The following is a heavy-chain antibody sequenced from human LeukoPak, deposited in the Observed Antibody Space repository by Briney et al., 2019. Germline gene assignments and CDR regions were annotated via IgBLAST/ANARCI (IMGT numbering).Heavy chain of an antibody. CDR3: ASIRFLEWLLAFDY. CDR2: IDNGGST. J-gene: IGHJ4*02. D-gene: IGHD3-3*01. CDR1: GYSISSDYY. V-gene: IGHV4-38-2*02. Sequence: SETLSLSCTVSGYSISSDYYWGWIRPPPGRGLEGIGSIDNGGSTYYNPSLKSRVTISVDTSKNQFSLKLSSVTAADTAVYYGASIRFLEWLLAFDYWGQGTLVTVSS.